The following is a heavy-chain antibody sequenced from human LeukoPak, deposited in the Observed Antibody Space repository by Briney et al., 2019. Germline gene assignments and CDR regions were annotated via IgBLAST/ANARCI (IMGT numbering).Heavy chain of an antibody. J-gene: IGHJ4*02. V-gene: IGHV4-39*01. CDR1: GGSISSSSYY. CDR3: ARQATGEGELSDY. Sequence: SETLSLTCTVSGGSISSSSYYWGWIRQPPGEGLEWIGSIYYSGSTYYNPSLKSRVTISVDTSKNQFSLKLSSVTAADTAVYYCARQATGEGELSDYWGQGTLVTVSS. CDR2: IYYSGST. D-gene: IGHD3-16*02.